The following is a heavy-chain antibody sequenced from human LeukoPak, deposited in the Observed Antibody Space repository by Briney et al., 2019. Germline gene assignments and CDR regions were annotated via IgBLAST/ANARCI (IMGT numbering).Heavy chain of an antibody. Sequence: SETLSLTCAVYVGSFSGYYWSWIRQPPGKGLEWIGEINHSGSTNYNSSLKSRVTISVDTSKNQFSLKLSSVTAADTAVYYCAKGYYGSGSHCCHMDVWGKGTTITVS. V-gene: IGHV4-34*01. CDR1: VGSFSGYY. CDR3: AKGYYGSGSHCCHMDV. CDR2: INHSGST. J-gene: IGHJ6*03. D-gene: IGHD3-10*01.